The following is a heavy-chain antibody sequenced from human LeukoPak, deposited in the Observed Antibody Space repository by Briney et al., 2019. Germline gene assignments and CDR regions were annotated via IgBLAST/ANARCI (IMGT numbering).Heavy chain of an antibody. J-gene: IGHJ4*02. Sequence: GGSLRLSCAASGFTVSSNYMSWVRQAPGKGLEWVSVIYSGGSTYYADSVKGRFTISRDNSKNTLYLQMNSLRAEDTAVYYCARDPEPTFWSGYCDYWGQGTLVTVSS. CDR3: ARDPEPTFWSGYCDY. CDR2: IYSGGST. V-gene: IGHV3-53*05. CDR1: GFTVSSNY. D-gene: IGHD3-3*01.